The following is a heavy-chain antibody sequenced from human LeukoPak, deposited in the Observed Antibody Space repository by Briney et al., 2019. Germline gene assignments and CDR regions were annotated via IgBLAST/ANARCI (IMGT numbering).Heavy chain of an antibody. Sequence: PSETLSLTCAVSGYSISSGYYWGWIRQPPGKGLEWIGTIHHSGGTYYNPSLKSRVTISVGTSKNQFSLKLSSVTAADTAVYFCARAVPATIDAFDLWGQGTMVTVSS. CDR3: ARAVPATIDAFDL. V-gene: IGHV4-38-2*01. CDR1: GYSISSGYY. J-gene: IGHJ3*01. D-gene: IGHD2-2*02. CDR2: IHHSGGT.